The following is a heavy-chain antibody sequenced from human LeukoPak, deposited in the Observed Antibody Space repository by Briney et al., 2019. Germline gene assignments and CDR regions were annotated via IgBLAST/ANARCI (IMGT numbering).Heavy chain of an antibody. CDR3: ARGGGYSTYYYYYMDV. CDR2: INPSGGST. D-gene: IGHD5-18*01. Sequence: GASVKVSCKASGYTFTSYYMQWVRQAPGQGLEWMGIINPSGGSTSYAQKFQGRVTMTRDMSTSTVYMELSSLRSEDTAVYYCARGGGYSTYYYYYMDVWGKGTTVTVSS. J-gene: IGHJ6*03. CDR1: GYTFTSYY. V-gene: IGHV1-46*01.